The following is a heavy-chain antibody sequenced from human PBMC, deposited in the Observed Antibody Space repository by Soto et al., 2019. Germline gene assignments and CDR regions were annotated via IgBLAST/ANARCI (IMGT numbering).Heavy chain of an antibody. V-gene: IGHV3-30-3*01. CDR1: GFTFSSYA. J-gene: IGHJ4*02. CDR2: ISYDGSNK. D-gene: IGHD2-15*01. CDR3: ARAPTCGGGSCYFPPFLV. Sequence: QVQLVESGGGVVQPGRSLRLSCAASGFTFSSYAMHWVRQAPGKGLEWVAVISYDGSNKYYADSVKGRFTISRDNSKNTLYLQMNSRRAGDTAVYYWARAPTCGGGSCYFPPFLVGGQGPLVTVSS.